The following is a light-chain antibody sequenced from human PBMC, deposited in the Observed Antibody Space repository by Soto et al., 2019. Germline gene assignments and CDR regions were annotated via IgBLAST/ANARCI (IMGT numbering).Light chain of an antibody. CDR2: GAS. J-gene: IGKJ5*01. Sequence: DIQRSQCPPSLSASIGDRVTITCRASQDVGKWLAWYQQKPGKAPTLLIHGASSLQSGVPPRYSGSGYGTDFTLTISSLQSGDFAVYYCQQYNNWPPITFGQGRRLEI. CDR3: QQYNNWPPIT. CDR1: QDVGKW. V-gene: IGKV1-12*01.